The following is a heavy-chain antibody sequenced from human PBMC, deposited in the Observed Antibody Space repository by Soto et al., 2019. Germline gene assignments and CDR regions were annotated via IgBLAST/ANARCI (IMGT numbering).Heavy chain of an antibody. D-gene: IGHD3-3*02. Sequence: SQTLSLTCAISGDSVSSNSAAWNWIRQSPSRGLEWLGRTYYRSKWNNDYAGSVKSRITINPDTSKNQFSLQLNSVTPEGTAAYYCARDQTAVLTAPAFDAFDIWGQGTMVTVSS. CDR1: GDSVSSNSAA. V-gene: IGHV6-1*01. CDR2: TYYRSKWNN. J-gene: IGHJ3*02. CDR3: ARDQTAVLTAPAFDAFDI.